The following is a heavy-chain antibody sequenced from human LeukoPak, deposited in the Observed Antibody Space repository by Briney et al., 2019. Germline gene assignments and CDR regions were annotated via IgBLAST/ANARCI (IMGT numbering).Heavy chain of an antibody. V-gene: IGHV3-21*01. D-gene: IGHD5-18*01. Sequence: TGGSLRLSCAASGFTFSSYSMNWVRQAPGKGLEWVSSISSSSSYVYYADSVKGRFAISRDNAKNSLYLQMNSLRAEDTAVYYCARDLSGPWIQLWFRGYYFDYWGQGTLVTVSS. CDR3: ARDLSGPWIQLWFRGYYFDY. CDR2: ISSSSSYV. CDR1: GFTFSSYS. J-gene: IGHJ4*02.